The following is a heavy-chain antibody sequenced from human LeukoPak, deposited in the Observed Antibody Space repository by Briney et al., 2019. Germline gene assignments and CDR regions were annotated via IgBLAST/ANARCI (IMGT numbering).Heavy chain of an antibody. CDR3: ARQIRGYCSGGSCDGMDV. J-gene: IGHJ6*02. CDR2: INPNSGGT. D-gene: IGHD2-15*01. V-gene: IGHV1-2*06. Sequence: ASVKVSCKASGYTFTSYAMHWARQAPGQGLEWMGRINPNSGGTNYAQKFQGRVTMTRDTSISTAYMELSRLRSDDTAVYYCARQIRGYCSGGSCDGMDVWGQGTTVTVSS. CDR1: GYTFTSYA.